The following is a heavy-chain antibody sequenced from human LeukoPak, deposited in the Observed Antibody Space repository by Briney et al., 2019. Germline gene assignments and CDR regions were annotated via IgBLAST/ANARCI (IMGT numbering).Heavy chain of an antibody. D-gene: IGHD1-14*01. CDR3: AREAGYIDY. V-gene: IGHV3-64*01. J-gene: IGHJ4*02. Sequence: GGSLRLSCAASGFTVSSNYMSWVRQAPGKGLQSVSAINTNGDGTYYASSVKGRFAISRDNSKNMLYLQMGSLRAEDMAVYYCAREAGYIDYWGQGTLVTVSS. CDR1: GFTVSSNY. CDR2: INTNGDGT.